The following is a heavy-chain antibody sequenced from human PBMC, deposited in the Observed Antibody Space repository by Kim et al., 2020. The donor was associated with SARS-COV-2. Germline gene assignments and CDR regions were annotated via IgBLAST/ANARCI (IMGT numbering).Heavy chain of an antibody. CDR1: GFTFSSYA. J-gene: IGHJ3*02. D-gene: IGHD3-10*01. Sequence: GGSLRLSCAASGFTFSSYAMHWVRQAPGKGLEWVAVISYDGSNKYYADSVKGRFTISRDNSKNTLYLQMNSLRGEDTAVYYCARELWFGERNAFDIWGQGTMVTVSS. V-gene: IGHV3-30-3*01. CDR3: ARELWFGERNAFDI. CDR2: ISYDGSNK.